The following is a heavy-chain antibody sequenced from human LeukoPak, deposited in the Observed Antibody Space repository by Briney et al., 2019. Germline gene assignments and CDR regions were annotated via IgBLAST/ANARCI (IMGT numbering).Heavy chain of an antibody. CDR2: ISGSGGHT. V-gene: IGHV3-23*01. Sequence: GGSLRLSCAASGFTFRNYAVDWLRQAPGKGLEWVSLISGSGGHTYYGDSVKGRFTISRDNSKNTFYLQMNSLRADDTAVYYCAKGGEATMRDGYNYYYYYMEVWGKGTTVTVSS. J-gene: IGHJ6*03. CDR3: AKGGEATMRDGYNYYYYYMEV. CDR1: GFTFRNYA. D-gene: IGHD5-24*01.